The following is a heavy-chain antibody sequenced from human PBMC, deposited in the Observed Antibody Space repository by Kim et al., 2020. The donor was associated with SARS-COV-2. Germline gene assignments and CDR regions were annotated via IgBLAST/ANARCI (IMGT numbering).Heavy chain of an antibody. D-gene: IGHD3-10*01. V-gene: IGHV3-11*06. CDR3: ARVPVGMVRGTHLVYYFDY. Sequence: GRFTSSRDNAKNSLYLQMNSLRAEDRAVYYCARVPVGMVRGTHLVYYFDYWGQGTLVTVSS. J-gene: IGHJ4*02.